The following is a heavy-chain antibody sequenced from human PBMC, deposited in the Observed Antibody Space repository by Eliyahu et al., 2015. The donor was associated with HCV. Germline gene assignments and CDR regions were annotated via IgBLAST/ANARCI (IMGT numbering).Heavy chain of an antibody. CDR3: ASGGGGIAVAGTGGWFDP. CDR2: IHYSGST. CDR1: GGSXXTYY. J-gene: IGHJ5*02. V-gene: IGHV4-59*01. Sequence: QVQLQESGPGLVKPSETLSLTCXVSGGSXXTYYWSWIRXPPGKGLEWIGYIHYSGSTNYNPXLKSRVTISVDTSKNQFSLNVTSVTAADTAVYYCASGGGGIAVAGTGGWFDPWGQGTLVTVSS. D-gene: IGHD6-19*01.